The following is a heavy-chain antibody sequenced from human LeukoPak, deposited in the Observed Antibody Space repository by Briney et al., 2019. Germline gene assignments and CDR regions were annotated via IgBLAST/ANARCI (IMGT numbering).Heavy chain of an antibody. J-gene: IGHJ5*02. V-gene: IGHV4-30-4*01. CDR2: IYYSGST. CDR3: ARDRGYCSSTSCNNWFDP. D-gene: IGHD2-2*03. CDR1: GGSISNGDYY. Sequence: SETLSLTCTVSGGSISNGDYYWSWIRQPPGKGLEWIGYIYYSGSTYYNPSLKSRVTISVDTSKNQFSLKLSSVTAADTAVYYCARDRGYCSSTSCNNWFDPWGQGTLVTVSS.